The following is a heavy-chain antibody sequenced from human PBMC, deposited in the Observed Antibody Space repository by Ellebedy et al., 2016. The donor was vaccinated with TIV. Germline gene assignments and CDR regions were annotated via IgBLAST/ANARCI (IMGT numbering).Heavy chain of an antibody. V-gene: IGHV1-46*01. D-gene: IGHD6-13*01. CDR2: INPSVNRT. J-gene: IGHJ6*02. CDR3: ARDPQFSSSWYLLLDYYYGMDV. CDR1: GYTFTDYF. Sequence: ASVKVSCKASGYTFTDYFMHWVRQAPGQGLEWMGMINPSVNRTDYAQKFQGRVTMTRDTSTSTVYMELSSLRSEDTAVYYCARDPQFSSSWYLLLDYYYGMDVWGQGTTVTVSS.